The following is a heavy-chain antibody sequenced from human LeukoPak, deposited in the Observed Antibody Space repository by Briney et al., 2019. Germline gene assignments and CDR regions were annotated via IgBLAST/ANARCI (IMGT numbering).Heavy chain of an antibody. D-gene: IGHD6-19*01. CDR1: GGSISSGSYY. Sequence: SETLSLTCTVSGGSISSGSYYWSWIRQPAGKGLEWIGRIYTSGSTNYNPSLKSRVTISVDTSKNQFSLKLSSVTAADTAVYYCAREWSSGWSRRDDAFDIWGQGSMVTVSS. V-gene: IGHV4-61*02. J-gene: IGHJ3*02. CDR3: AREWSSGWSRRDDAFDI. CDR2: IYTSGST.